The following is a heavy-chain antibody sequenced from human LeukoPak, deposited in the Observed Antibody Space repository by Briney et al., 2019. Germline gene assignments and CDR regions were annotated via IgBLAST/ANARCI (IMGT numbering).Heavy chain of an antibody. Sequence: GGSLRLSCAASGFTFSSYEMNWVRQAPGKGLEWGSYISRSGSTIYYADSVKGRFTISRDNSKNTLYLQMTSLRGEDTAVYCWARWSGNILTGLFDFWGQGSLVTVSS. J-gene: IGHJ4*02. CDR1: GFTFSSYE. V-gene: IGHV3-48*03. D-gene: IGHD3-9*01. CDR3: ARWSGNILTGLFDF. CDR2: ISRSGSTI.